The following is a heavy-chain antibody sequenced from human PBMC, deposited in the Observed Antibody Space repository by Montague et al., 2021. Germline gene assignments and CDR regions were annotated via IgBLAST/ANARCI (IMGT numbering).Heavy chain of an antibody. CDR1: GFTFGGYS. CDR3: VKTSSGTYDS. Sequence: SLRLYCAASGFTFGGYSMTWVRQAPGRGLEWVSFISPSGDTFYAESVKGRFIVSRDNSNNALYLHLNSLRGEDSAIYYCVKTSSGTYDSWGPGTLVTVSS. D-gene: IGHD1-26*01. CDR2: ISPSGDT. J-gene: IGHJ5*01. V-gene: IGHV3-23*01.